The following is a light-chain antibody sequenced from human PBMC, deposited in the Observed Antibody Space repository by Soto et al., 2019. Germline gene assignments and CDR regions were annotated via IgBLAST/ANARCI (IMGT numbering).Light chain of an antibody. CDR2: KAS. Sequence: DIQMTQSPSTLSASVGDRVTITCRASQDITPWLAWYQQKPGKAPKLLIYKASNLDSGVPSRFSGSESGTEFTLTISSLQPDDFATYYCQQYNSYSWTFGQGTRVDIK. J-gene: IGKJ1*01. V-gene: IGKV1-5*03. CDR3: QQYNSYSWT. CDR1: QDITPW.